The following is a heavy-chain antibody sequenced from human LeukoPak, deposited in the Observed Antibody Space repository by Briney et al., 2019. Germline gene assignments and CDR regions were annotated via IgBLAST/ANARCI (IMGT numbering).Heavy chain of an antibody. Sequence: GASVKVSCKASGYTFTSYYMHWVRQAPGQGLEWMGIINPSGGSTSYAQKFQGRVTMTRDTSTSTVYMELSSLRSEDTAVYYCARDHQPYYYDSSGYSPDHYAFDIWGQGTMVTVSS. V-gene: IGHV1-46*01. D-gene: IGHD3-22*01. CDR3: ARDHQPYYYDSSGYSPDHYAFDI. CDR2: INPSGGST. CDR1: GYTFTSYY. J-gene: IGHJ3*02.